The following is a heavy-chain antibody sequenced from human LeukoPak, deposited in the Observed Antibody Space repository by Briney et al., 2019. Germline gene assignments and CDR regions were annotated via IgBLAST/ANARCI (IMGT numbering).Heavy chain of an antibody. V-gene: IGHV3-74*01. D-gene: IGHD2-15*01. J-gene: IGHJ6*03. Sequence: GGSLRLSCVASGFTFSRYWMHWVRQAPGKGLVWVSRSNSDGSSTSYADSVKGRFTISRDDSKNTLYLQMNSLRADDTAVYYCARGSGSGATHYYMDVWGKGTTVTVSS. CDR3: ARGSGSGATHYYMDV. CDR2: SNSDGSST. CDR1: GFTFSRYW.